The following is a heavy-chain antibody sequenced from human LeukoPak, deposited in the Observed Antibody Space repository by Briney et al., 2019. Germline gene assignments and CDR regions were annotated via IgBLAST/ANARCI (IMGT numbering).Heavy chain of an antibody. D-gene: IGHD4-17*01. CDR1: GFTISDYG. V-gene: IGHV3-23*01. Sequence: GGSLRLSCAASGFTISDYGLVWVRQAPGKGLEWVSGSRSGGANNFYADAVKGRFTISRDNSKNTLYLQMNSLRADDTAVYYCGPDPNGDYLGAFEFWGHGTTVIVSS. CDR2: SRSGGANN. J-gene: IGHJ3*01. CDR3: GPDPNGDYLGAFEF.